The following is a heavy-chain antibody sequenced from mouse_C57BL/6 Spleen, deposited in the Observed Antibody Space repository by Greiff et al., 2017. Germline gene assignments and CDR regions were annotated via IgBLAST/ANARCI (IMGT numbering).Heavy chain of an antibody. CDR3: ARGIGSPVFDY. J-gene: IGHJ2*01. V-gene: IGHV1-69*01. Sequence: QVQLQQPGAELVMPGASVKLSCKASGYTFTSYWMHWVKQRPGQGLEWIGEIDPSDSYTNYNQKFKGKSTLTVDKSSSTTYMQLSSLTSEDSAVYYCARGIGSPVFDYWGQGTTVTVSS. CDR1: GYTFTSYW. CDR2: IDPSDSYT.